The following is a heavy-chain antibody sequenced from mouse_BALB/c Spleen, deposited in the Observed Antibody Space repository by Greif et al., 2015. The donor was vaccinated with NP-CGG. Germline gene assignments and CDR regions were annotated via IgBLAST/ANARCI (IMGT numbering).Heavy chain of an antibody. CDR1: GYTFTSYY. V-gene: IGHV1S56*01. CDR2: IYPGNVNT. CDR3: ARGAAMDY. Sequence: QVQLQQSGPELVKPGASVRISCKASGYTFTSYYIHWVKQRPGQGLEWIGWIYPGNVNTKYNEKFKGKATLTADKSSSTAYMQLSSLTSEDSAVYFCARGAAMDYWGQGTSVTVSS. J-gene: IGHJ4*01.